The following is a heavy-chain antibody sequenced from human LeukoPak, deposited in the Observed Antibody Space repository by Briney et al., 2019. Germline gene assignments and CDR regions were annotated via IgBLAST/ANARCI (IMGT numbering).Heavy chain of an antibody. J-gene: IGHJ5*02. D-gene: IGHD3-22*01. CDR3: ARGDVYDSSVYNWFDP. CDR1: GYTFTSYY. CDR2: INPSGGST. Sequence: ASVKVSCKASGYTFTSYYIHWVRQAPGQGPEWMGIINPSGGSTTYAQKFQGRVTMTRDTSTSTVYMELSSLRSEDTALYYCARGDVYDSSVYNWFDPWGQGTLVIVSS. V-gene: IGHV1-46*01.